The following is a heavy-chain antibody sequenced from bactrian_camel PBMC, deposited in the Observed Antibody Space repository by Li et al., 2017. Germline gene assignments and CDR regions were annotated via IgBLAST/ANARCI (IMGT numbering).Heavy chain of an antibody. D-gene: IGHD4*01. CDR1: GYPYTFDC. CDR2: MYTGFGGGNI. Sequence: SGGGSVEAGGSLRLSCAASGYPYTFDCMGWFRQPPGKEREGVAAMYTGFGGGNIYYDDSVKGRFTISQDNDKNTLYLQMYSLKPEDTAIYYCAARRPKFGGGCLADYATWGQGTQVTVS. V-gene: IGHV3S28*01. J-gene: IGHJ6*01. CDR3: AARRPKFGGGCLADYAT.